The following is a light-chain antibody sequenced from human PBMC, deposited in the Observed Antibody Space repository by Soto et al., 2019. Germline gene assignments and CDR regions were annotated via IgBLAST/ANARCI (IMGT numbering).Light chain of an antibody. V-gene: IGKV3-15*01. J-gene: IGKJ4*01. CDR3: QQYNNWPLT. CDR1: QSVSSN. Sequence: EIVMTQSPATLSVSPGERATLSCRASQSVSSNLAWYQQEPGQAPRLLIYGASTRATAIPARFSGSGSGTEFTLTISSLQSEDFAVYYCQQYNNWPLTFGGGTKVEIK. CDR2: GAS.